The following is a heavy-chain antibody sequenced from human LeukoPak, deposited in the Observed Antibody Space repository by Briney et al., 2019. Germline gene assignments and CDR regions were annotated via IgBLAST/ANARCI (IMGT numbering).Heavy chain of an antibody. CDR3: ARGRTTVTTYYYYYYMDV. J-gene: IGHJ6*03. D-gene: IGHD4-17*01. V-gene: IGHV4-39*07. Sequence: SETLSLTCTVSGGSISSSSYYWGWIRQPPGKGLEWIGSIYYSGSTYYNPSLKSRVTISVDTSKNQFSLKLSSVTAADTAVYYCARGRTTVTTYYYYYYMDVWGKGTTVTVYS. CDR2: IYYSGST. CDR1: GGSISSSSYY.